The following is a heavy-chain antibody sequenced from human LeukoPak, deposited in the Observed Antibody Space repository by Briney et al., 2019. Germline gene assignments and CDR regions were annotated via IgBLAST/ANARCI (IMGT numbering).Heavy chain of an antibody. CDR2: ISAYNGNT. CDR3: ARDGGWQWLVSGGAFDI. V-gene: IGHV1-18*01. Sequence: ASVKVSCKASGYTFTSYGISWVRQAPGQGLERMGWISAYNGNTNYAQKLQGRVTMTTDTSTSTAYMELRSLRSDDTAVYYCARDGGWQWLVSGGAFDIWGQGTMVTVSS. J-gene: IGHJ3*02. CDR1: GYTFTSYG. D-gene: IGHD6-19*01.